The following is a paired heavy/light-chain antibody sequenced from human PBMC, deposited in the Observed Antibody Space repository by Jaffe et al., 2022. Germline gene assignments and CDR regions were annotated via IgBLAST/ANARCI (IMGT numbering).Heavy chain of an antibody. J-gene: IGHJ4*02. D-gene: IGHD3-3*01. V-gene: IGHV3-23*01. CDR3: AKDGIRVRSITIFGVVILRYFDY. Sequence: EVQLLESGGGLVQPGGSLRLSCAASGFTFSSYAMSWVRQAPGKGLEWVSAISGSGGSTYYADSVKGRFTISRDNSKNTLYLQMNSLRAEDTAVYYCAKDGIRVRSITIFGVVILRYFDYWGQGTLVTVSS. CDR2: ISGSGGST. CDR1: GFTFSSYA.
Light chain of an antibody. Sequence: QSALTQPASVSGSPGQSITISCTGTSSDVGGYNYVSWYQQHPGKAPKLMIYDVSNRPSGVSNRFSGSKSGNTASLTISGLQAEDEADYYCSSYTSSSTLRVFGGGTKLTVL. J-gene: IGLJ3*02. CDR1: SSDVGGYNY. V-gene: IGLV2-14*03. CDR3: SSYTSSSTLRV. CDR2: DVS.